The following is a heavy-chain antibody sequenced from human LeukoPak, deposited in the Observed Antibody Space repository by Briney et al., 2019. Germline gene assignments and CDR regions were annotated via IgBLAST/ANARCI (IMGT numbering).Heavy chain of an antibody. V-gene: IGHV3-7*01. CDR1: GFTFSSYW. J-gene: IGHJ6*03. CDR2: INQTGSEK. CDR3: ARGGYGSGSYYNRRDYYYYYMDV. D-gene: IGHD3-10*01. Sequence: GGSLRLSCAASGFTFSSYWMSWVRQAPGKGLEWVANINQTGSEKYFVDSVKGRFTISRDNAKNSLYLQMNSLRAEDTAVYYCARGGYGSGSYYNRRDYYYYYMDVWGKGTTVTVSS.